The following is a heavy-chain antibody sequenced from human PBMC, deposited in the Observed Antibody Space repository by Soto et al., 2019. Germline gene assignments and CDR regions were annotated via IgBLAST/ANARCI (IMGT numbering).Heavy chain of an antibody. D-gene: IGHD1-26*01. CDR2: IYYSGST. Sequence: SVTLRFPWFISGGSIIRGDYYWCWIRLPQKKGLEWIGYIYYSGSTYYNPSLKSRVTISVDTSKNQFSLKLSSVTAADTAVDYGARGPMRGGWEVPHHYYGMVGPDQTITVTV. CDR3: ARGPMRGGWEVPHHYYGMVG. V-gene: IGHV4-30-4*01. CDR1: GGSIIRGDYY. J-gene: IGHJ6*02.